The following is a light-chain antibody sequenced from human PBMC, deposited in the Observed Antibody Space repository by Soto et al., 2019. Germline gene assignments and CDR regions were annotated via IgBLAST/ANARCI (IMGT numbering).Light chain of an antibody. CDR2: VNSDGSH. CDR1: SGHSSYA. Sequence: QPVLTQSPSASASLGASVKLTCTLSSGHSSYAIAWHQQQPEKGPRYLMNVNSDGSHSKGDGIPARFSGSSSGAERYLTISNLQSEDEADYYCQTWGTGIVVFGGGTKLTVL. V-gene: IGLV4-69*01. J-gene: IGLJ2*01. CDR3: QTWGTGIVV.